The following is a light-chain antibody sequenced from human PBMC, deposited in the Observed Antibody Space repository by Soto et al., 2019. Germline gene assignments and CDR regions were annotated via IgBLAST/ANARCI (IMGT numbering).Light chain of an antibody. V-gene: IGLV2-14*01. Sequence: QSALTQPASVSGSPGQSITISCTGTSSDVGYYDFVSWYQHHPGKAPKLIIYEVSNRPSGVSNRFSGSKSGNTASLTISSLQAEDDADYYCSSYRARSAWVFGTGTKVTVL. CDR2: EVS. CDR1: SSDVGYYDF. CDR3: SSYRARSAWV. J-gene: IGLJ1*01.